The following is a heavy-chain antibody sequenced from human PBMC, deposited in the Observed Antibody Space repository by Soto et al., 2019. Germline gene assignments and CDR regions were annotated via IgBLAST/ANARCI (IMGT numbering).Heavy chain of an antibody. D-gene: IGHD3-22*01. CDR3: ARGNYYYSSGYHSSEYFQL. Sequence: ASVKVSCKASGYPFTDYYMHWVRQAPGQGLEWMGIINPSGGGTSFAQKFQGRVTMTRDTSTRTVYMELSSLKSEDTAVYFCARGNYYYSSGYHSSEYFQLWGEGTLVTVSS. V-gene: IGHV1-46*01. J-gene: IGHJ1*01. CDR2: INPSGGGT. CDR1: GYPFTDYY.